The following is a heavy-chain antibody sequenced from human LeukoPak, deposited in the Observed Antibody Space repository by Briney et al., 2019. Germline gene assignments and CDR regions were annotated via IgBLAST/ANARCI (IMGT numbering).Heavy chain of an antibody. V-gene: IGHV4-59*01. CDR2: IYYSGST. D-gene: IGHD3-10*01. J-gene: IGHJ6*03. CDR1: GGSISSYY. CDR3: ARARSAYYYGSGTAYYYMDV. Sequence: PSETLSLTCTVSGGSISSYYWHWIRQPPGKGLEWIGYIYYSGSTNYNPSLKSRVTISVDTSKNQFSLKLSSVTAADTAVYYCARARSAYYYGSGTAYYYMDVWGKGTTVTVSS.